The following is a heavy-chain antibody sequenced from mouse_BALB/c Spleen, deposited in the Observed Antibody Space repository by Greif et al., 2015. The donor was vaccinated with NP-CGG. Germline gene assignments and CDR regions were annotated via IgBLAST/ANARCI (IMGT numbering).Heavy chain of an antibody. Sequence: EVKVVESGGGLVKPGGSLKLSCAASGFTFSDYYMYWVRQTPEKRLEWVATISDGGSYTYYPDGVKGRFTISRDNAKNNLYLQMSSPKSEDTAMYYCARGGVYGYDKFAYWGQGTLVTVSA. CDR1: GFTFSDYY. D-gene: IGHD2-2*01. CDR2: ISDGGSYT. CDR3: ARGGVYGYDKFAY. V-gene: IGHV5-4*02. J-gene: IGHJ3*01.